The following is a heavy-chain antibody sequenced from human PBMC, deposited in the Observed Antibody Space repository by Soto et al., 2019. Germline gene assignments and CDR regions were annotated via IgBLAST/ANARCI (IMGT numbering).Heavy chain of an antibody. Sequence: GGSLRLSCAASGFTFRIYAMSWVRQAPGKGLEWVSTISGNGGTSYADFVRGRFTISRDNSKNTLYLQMNSLRVEDTAVYYCAKDAPGSGWLSDYWGQGTRVTVYS. V-gene: IGHV3-23*01. J-gene: IGHJ4*02. CDR1: GFTFRIYA. CDR3: AKDAPGSGWLSDY. D-gene: IGHD3-22*01. CDR2: ISGNGGT.